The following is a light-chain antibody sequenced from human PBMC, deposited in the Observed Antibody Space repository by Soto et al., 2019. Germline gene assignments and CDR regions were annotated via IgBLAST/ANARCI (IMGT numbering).Light chain of an antibody. J-gene: IGKJ2*01. CDR1: QTVIKNY. V-gene: IGKV3-20*01. CDR2: GAS. CDR3: QKYETSPYT. Sequence: GLTQSPGTLSLSPGERATLSCRASQTVIKNYLAWYQRKPGQAPRLLIYGASNRATGIPDRFSGGGSGTDFTLSISRLEPEDSALYYCQKYETSPYTFGQGTKLEIK.